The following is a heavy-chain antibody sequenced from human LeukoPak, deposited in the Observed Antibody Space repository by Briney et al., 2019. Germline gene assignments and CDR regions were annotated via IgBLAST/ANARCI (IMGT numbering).Heavy chain of an antibody. Sequence: GESLKISCKASGYSFTNYWIGWVRQIPGKGLEWMGIIYPGESDTRYSPSFQGQVTISADKSISTAYLQRSSLQASDTAMYYCATYAGSSSKYFQDWGQGTLVTASS. V-gene: IGHV5-51*01. CDR2: IYPGESDT. CDR3: ATYAGSSSKYFQD. D-gene: IGHD3-10*01. CDR1: GYSFTNYW. J-gene: IGHJ1*01.